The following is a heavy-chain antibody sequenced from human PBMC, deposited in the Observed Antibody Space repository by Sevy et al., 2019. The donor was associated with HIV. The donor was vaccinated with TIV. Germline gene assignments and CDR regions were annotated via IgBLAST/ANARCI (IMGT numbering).Heavy chain of an antibody. J-gene: IGHJ6*02. CDR3: ARGGYGSRSFYPYYYYGMDV. CDR1: GFAPSTYG. CDR2: IGSAGDT. Sequence: GGSLRLSCAASGFAPSTYGMHWVRQATGKGLEWVSSIGSAGDTYYPGSVKGRFTISRENAKNSLYLQVKSLRAGDTAVYYCARGGYGSRSFYPYYYYGMDVWGQGTTVTVSS. D-gene: IGHD3-10*01. V-gene: IGHV3-13*01.